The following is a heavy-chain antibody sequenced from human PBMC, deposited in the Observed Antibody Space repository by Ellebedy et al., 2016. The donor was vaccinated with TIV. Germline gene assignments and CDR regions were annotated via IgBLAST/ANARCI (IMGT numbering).Heavy chain of an antibody. J-gene: IGHJ5*02. CDR3: ARDIHYYDSSGYYFWFDP. Sequence: PGGSLRLSCAASGFTFSSYEMNWVRQAPGKGLEWVSYISGSGSTIYYADSVKGRFTISRDNAKNSLYLQMNSLRAEDTAVYYCARDIHYYDSSGYYFWFDPWGQGTLVTVSS. D-gene: IGHD3-22*01. V-gene: IGHV3-48*03. CDR2: ISGSGSTI. CDR1: GFTFSSYE.